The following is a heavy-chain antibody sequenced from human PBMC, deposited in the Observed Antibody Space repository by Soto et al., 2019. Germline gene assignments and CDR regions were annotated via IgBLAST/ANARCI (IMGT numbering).Heavy chain of an antibody. Sequence: QVQLVESGGGVVQPGRSLRHSCAASGFTFSSYGMHWVRQAPGKGLEWVAVISYDGSNKYYADSVKGRFTISRDNSKNTLYLQMNSLRAEDTAVYYCAKDFLGQESYYYYMDVWGKGTTVTVSS. CDR1: GFTFSSYG. V-gene: IGHV3-30*18. J-gene: IGHJ6*03. CDR3: AKDFLGQESYYYYMDV. CDR2: ISYDGSNK.